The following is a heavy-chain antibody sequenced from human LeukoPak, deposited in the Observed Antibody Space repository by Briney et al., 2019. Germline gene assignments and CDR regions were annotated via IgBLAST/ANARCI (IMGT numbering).Heavy chain of an antibody. CDR2: IYYSGST. CDR3: ARGPVPPSA. CDR1: GGSMSSYY. J-gene: IGHJ3*01. V-gene: IGHV4-59*01. Sequence: PSETLSLTCTVSGGSMSSYYWSRIRQPPGKGLEWIGYIYYSGSTNYNPSLKSRVTISVDTSKNQFSLKLRSATAADTAVYYCARGPVPPSAWGQGTMVTVSS. D-gene: IGHD1-1*01.